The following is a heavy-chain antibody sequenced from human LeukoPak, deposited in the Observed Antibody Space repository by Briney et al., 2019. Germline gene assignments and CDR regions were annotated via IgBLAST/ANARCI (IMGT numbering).Heavy chain of an antibody. V-gene: IGHV4-34*01. D-gene: IGHD3-10*01. CDR1: GGSFSCYY. CDR3: ARAVGYYGSGTVYYYMDV. J-gene: IGHJ6*03. CDR2: IKHSGST. Sequence: PSETLSLTCAVYGGSFSCYYWSWIRQPPGKWLEWIGEIKHSGSTNYNPSLKSRVTISVDTSKNQFSLKLSSVTAADTAVYYCARAVGYYGSGTVYYYMDVWGKGTTVTVSS.